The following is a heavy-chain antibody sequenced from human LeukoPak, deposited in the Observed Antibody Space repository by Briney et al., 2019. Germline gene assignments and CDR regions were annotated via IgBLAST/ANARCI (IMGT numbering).Heavy chain of an antibody. D-gene: IGHD3-10*01. V-gene: IGHV4-61*02. J-gene: IGHJ4*02. Sequence: SETLSLTCTVSGGSISSGSYYWSWIRRPAGKGLEWIGRIYTSGSTNYNPSLKSRVTISVDTSKNQFSLKLSSVTAADTAVYYCARGNMLWFGGSSFDYWGQGTLVTVSS. CDR2: IYTSGST. CDR1: GGSISSGSYY. CDR3: ARGNMLWFGGSSFDY.